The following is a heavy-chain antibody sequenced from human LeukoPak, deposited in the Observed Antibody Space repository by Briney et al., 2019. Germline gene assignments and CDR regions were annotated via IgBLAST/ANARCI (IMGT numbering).Heavy chain of an antibody. CDR1: GFIFNNYA. CDR3: AKDNRRHYTSGPNPDSLH. CDR2: ISWNSGSI. D-gene: IGHD6-19*01. Sequence: GGSLRLSCAGSGFIFNNYAMHWVRQPPGKGLKWVSGISWNSGSIYYADSVKGRFTISRDNAKNSLYLQMNSLRVEDTAFYYCAKDNRRHYTSGPNPDSLHWGQGALVTVSS. V-gene: IGHV3-9*01. J-gene: IGHJ4*02.